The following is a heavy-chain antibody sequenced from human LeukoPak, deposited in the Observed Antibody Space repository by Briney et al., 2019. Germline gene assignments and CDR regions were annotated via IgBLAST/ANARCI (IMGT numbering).Heavy chain of an antibody. V-gene: IGHV3-21*01. CDR2: ISSSCSYI. Sequence: PGGSLRLSCAASGFTFSSYSMNWVRQAPGKGLEWVSSISSSCSYIYYADSVKGRLTISRDNSTNSLYLQMHSLRAEGTAVYYCAMWEGSYYYYCGQGTLVTVSS. J-gene: IGHJ4*02. CDR3: AMWEGSYYYY. CDR1: GFTFSSYS. D-gene: IGHD1-26*01.